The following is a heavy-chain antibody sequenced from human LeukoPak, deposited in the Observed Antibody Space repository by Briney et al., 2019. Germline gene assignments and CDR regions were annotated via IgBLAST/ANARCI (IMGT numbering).Heavy chain of an antibody. CDR3: ATIRDSSSWAFDY. J-gene: IGHJ4*02. CDR1: GFTFIDAW. CDR2: IKSKAGGGTP. Sequence: GGSLRLSCAASGFTFIDAWMSWVRQAPGKGLEWVGRIKSKAGGGTPDYAAPVKGSFTISRDDSQNTLYVQMDSLTTDDTAVYYCATIRDSSSWAFDYWGQGTLVTASS. V-gene: IGHV3-15*01. D-gene: IGHD6-13*01.